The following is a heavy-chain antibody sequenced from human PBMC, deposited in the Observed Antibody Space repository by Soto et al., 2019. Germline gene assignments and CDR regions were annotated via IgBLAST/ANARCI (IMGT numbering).Heavy chain of an antibody. CDR1: GGSISSYY. Sequence: PSETLSLTCAVSGGSISSYYWSWIRQPPGRGLEWIGYIYYSGSTNYNPSLKSRVTISVDTSKNQFSLKLSSVTAADTAVYYCARTPYIVVVPAAMPNTYYFDYWGQGTLVTVSS. J-gene: IGHJ4*02. V-gene: IGHV4-59*01. CDR3: ARTPYIVVVPAAMPNTYYFDY. D-gene: IGHD2-2*01. CDR2: IYYSGST.